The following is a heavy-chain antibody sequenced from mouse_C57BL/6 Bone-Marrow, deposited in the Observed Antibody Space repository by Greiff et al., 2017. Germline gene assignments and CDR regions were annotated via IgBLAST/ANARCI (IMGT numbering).Heavy chain of an antibody. J-gene: IGHJ4*01. CDR2: IYPGDGDT. V-gene: IGHV1-80*01. CDR1: GYAFSSYW. Sequence: VHLVESGAELVKPGASVKISCKASGYAFSSYWMNWVKQRPGKGLEWIGQIYPGDGDTNYNGKFKGKATLTADKSSSTAYMQLSSLTSEDSAVYFCARPSTSLDAMDYWGQGTSVTVSS. CDR3: ARPSTSLDAMDY. D-gene: IGHD5-5*01.